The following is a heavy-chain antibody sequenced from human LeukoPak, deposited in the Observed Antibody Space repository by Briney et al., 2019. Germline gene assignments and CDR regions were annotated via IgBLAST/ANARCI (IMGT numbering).Heavy chain of an antibody. CDR1: GGSISSYY. Sequence: SETLSLTCTVSGGSISSYYWSWVRQPAGNGLEWIGRIHTSGSVDYNPSLKSRVTMSVDTSKKQFSLRLSSVAAADTAMYYCAREGSMTARPFVSIDYWGQGTLVTVSS. V-gene: IGHV4-4*07. J-gene: IGHJ4*02. CDR3: AREGSMTARPFVSIDY. D-gene: IGHD6-6*01. CDR2: IHTSGSV.